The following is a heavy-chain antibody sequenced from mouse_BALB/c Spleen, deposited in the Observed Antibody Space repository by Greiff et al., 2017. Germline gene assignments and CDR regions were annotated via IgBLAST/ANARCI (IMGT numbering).Heavy chain of an antibody. D-gene: IGHD6-1*01. V-gene: IGHV2-9-2*01. CDR2: IWTGGGT. Sequence: VQGVESGPGLVAPSQSLSITCTVSGFSLTSYDISWIRQPPGKGLEWLGVIWTGGGTNYNSAFMSRLSISKDNSKSQVFLKMNSLQTDDTAIYYCVRQRNYYAMDYWGQGTSVTVSS. CDR3: VRQRNYYAMDY. J-gene: IGHJ4*01. CDR1: GFSLTSYD.